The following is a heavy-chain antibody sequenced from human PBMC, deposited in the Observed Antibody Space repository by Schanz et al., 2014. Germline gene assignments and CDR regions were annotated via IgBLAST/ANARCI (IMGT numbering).Heavy chain of an antibody. V-gene: IGHV3-23*01. Sequence: DVPLLASGGGLVQPGGSLRLSCAASEFTFSTDAMSWVRQAPGKGLEWLSVISASGGDTYYADSVKGRFTISRDNSKNTLYLQMNSLRAEDTAVYYCAKVRYSSGWRGDYFDEWGQGTLVTVAS. CDR1: EFTFSTDA. CDR2: ISASGGDT. D-gene: IGHD6-25*01. J-gene: IGHJ4*02. CDR3: AKVRYSSGWRGDYFDE.